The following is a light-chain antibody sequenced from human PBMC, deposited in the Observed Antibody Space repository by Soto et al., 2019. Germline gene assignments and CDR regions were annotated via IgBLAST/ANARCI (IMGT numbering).Light chain of an antibody. CDR2: AAS. CDR1: QGISTY. V-gene: IGKV1-27*01. J-gene: IGKJ3*01. Sequence: DIQMTQSPSSLSASVGDRVTITCRASQGISTYLAWYQQKPGKVPKLLIYAASTLQSEVPSRFSGSGSWTDFTLTISSLQPEDVATYYCQKYYSAPFTFGPGTKVDI. CDR3: QKYYSAPFT.